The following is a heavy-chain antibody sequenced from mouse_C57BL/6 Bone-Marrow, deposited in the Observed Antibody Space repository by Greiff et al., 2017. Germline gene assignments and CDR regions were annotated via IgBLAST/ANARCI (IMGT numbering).Heavy chain of an antibody. CDR1: GYAFSSSW. V-gene: IGHV1-82*01. CDR3: SREQHKLQLDY. CDR2: IYTGDGDT. D-gene: IGHD3-2*02. Sequence: QVQLLQSGPDLVKPGASVKISCKASGYAFSSSWMYWVKQRPGKGLEWIGRIYTGDGDTNYKGKFKGKATLTADKSSRPAYMQLSSLTYEDSAVYFCSREQHKLQLDYWGQGPSVTVSS. J-gene: IGHJ4*01.